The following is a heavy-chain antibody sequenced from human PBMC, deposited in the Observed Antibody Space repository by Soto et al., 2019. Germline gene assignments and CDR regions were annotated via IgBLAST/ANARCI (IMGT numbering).Heavy chain of an antibody. Sequence: EVQLVESGGGLVQPGRSLRLSCAASGFNFDDYAMHWVRQAPGKGLEWVSGISWNSGTIGYADSVKGRFTISRDNAKNSVFLEMNSLKPEDTAAYYCAKDFCGNNYGFCSSDYWGQGTLVIVSS. CDR1: GFNFDDYA. D-gene: IGHD5-18*01. V-gene: IGHV3-9*01. CDR2: ISWNSGTI. CDR3: AKDFCGNNYGFCSSDY. J-gene: IGHJ4*02.